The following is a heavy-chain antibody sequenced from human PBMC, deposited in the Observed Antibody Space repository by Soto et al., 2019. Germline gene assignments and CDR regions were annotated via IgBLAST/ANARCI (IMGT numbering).Heavy chain of an antibody. J-gene: IGHJ4*02. V-gene: IGHV3-48*03. D-gene: IGHD3-3*01. CDR3: ARSDVWTGSYALDY. Sequence: PGGSLRLSCGASGFAFSSYEMNWVRQAPGKGLEWVSYISSSGTTMYYADSVQGRFTISRDNAKNSLYLQMSSLRAEDTAIYYCARSDVWTGSYALDYWGQGALVTV. CDR1: GFAFSSYE. CDR2: ISSSGTTM.